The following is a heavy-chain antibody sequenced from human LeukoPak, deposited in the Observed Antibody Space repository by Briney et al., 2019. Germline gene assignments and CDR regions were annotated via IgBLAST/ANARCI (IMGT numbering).Heavy chain of an antibody. CDR2: ISSSSSSV. CDR1: GFTFSDYY. Sequence: GGSLRLSCAASGFTFSDYYMNWIRQAPGKGLEWVSYISSSSSSVYYADSVKGRFTISRDNAKNSLYLQMNSLRGEDTAVYYCAREGVTHTYYYDSSGRETVDYWGQGTLVTVSS. CDR3: AREGVTHTYYYDSSGRETVDY. J-gene: IGHJ4*02. V-gene: IGHV3-11*01. D-gene: IGHD3-22*01.